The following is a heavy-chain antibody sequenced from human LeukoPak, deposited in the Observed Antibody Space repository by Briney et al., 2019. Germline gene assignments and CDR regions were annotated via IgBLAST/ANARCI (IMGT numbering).Heavy chain of an antibody. Sequence: SXKVSCKASGGTFTNYAISWVRQAPGQGLEWMGGIIPMYGTPSYAHNFQGKVTITTDESTSTSYLELNSLRSEDTAVYYCARPDKAAQYGPFDYWGQGTLVIVSS. D-gene: IGHD6-25*01. CDR1: GGTFTNYA. CDR2: IIPMYGTP. V-gene: IGHV1-69*05. J-gene: IGHJ4*02. CDR3: ARPDKAAQYGPFDY.